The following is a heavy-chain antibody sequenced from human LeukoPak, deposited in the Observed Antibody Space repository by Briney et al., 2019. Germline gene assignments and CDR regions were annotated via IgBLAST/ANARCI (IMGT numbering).Heavy chain of an antibody. J-gene: IGHJ4*02. Sequence: GGSLRLSCAASGFTFSTYVMHWVRQAPGKGLEWVAVISYDGSNKYYADSVKGRFTISRDNAKNSLYLQMNSLRAEDTAVYYCAGLLIGGYWGQGTLVTVSS. CDR1: GFTFSTYV. CDR3: AGLLIGGY. V-gene: IGHV3-30-3*01. CDR2: ISYDGSNK. D-gene: IGHD3-16*01.